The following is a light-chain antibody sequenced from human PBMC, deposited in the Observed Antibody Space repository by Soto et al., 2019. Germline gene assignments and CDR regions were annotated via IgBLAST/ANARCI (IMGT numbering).Light chain of an antibody. CDR1: QSVSSN. Sequence: IVMTQSPATLSESPGERATLCCRASQSVSSNLAWYQQKPGQAPRLLMYDASSRATGIPDRFSGSGSGTDFTLTISRLEPEDFAVYYCQQYSSSRTFGQGTKVDIK. J-gene: IGKJ1*01. V-gene: IGKV3-20*01. CDR2: DAS. CDR3: QQYSSSRT.